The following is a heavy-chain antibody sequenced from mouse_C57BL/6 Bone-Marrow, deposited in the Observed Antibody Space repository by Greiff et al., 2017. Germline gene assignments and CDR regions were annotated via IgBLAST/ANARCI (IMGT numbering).Heavy chain of an antibody. CDR1: GFTFSSYA. Sequence: EVQLVESGGGLVKPGGSLKLSCAASGFTFSSYAMSWVRQTPEKRLEWVATISDGGSYTDSPDNVKGRFTISRDNAKNNLYLQMSHLKSEDTAMYYCARGYYDDYWGQGTTLTVSS. J-gene: IGHJ2*01. V-gene: IGHV5-4*01. D-gene: IGHD2-4*01. CDR3: ARGYYDDY. CDR2: ISDGGSYT.